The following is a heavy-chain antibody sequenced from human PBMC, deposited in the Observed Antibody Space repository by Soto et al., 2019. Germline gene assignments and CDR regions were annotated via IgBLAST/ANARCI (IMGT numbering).Heavy chain of an antibody. V-gene: IGHV3-66*01. CDR1: GFTVSSNY. Sequence: EVQLVESGGGLVQPGGSLRLSCAASGFTVSSNYMSWVRQAPGKGLEWVSVIYSGGSTYYADSVKSRFTISRDNSKNTLYLQMNSLRAEDTAVYYCATTAGGWSYAVDIWGQGTMVTVSS. D-gene: IGHD6-19*01. CDR2: IYSGGST. CDR3: ATTAGGWSYAVDI. J-gene: IGHJ3*02.